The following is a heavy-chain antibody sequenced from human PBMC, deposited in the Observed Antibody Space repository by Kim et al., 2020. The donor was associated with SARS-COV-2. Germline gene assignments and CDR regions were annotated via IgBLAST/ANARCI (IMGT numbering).Heavy chain of an antibody. CDR2: IYYSGST. J-gene: IGHJ6*02. Sequence: SETLSLTCTVSGGSISSYYWSWIRQPPGKGLEWIGYIYYSGSTNYNPSLKSRVTISVDTSKNQFSLKLSSVTAADTAVYYCARGPSYYDILTGPPPIYGMDVWGQGTTVTVSS. D-gene: IGHD3-9*01. CDR3: ARGPSYYDILTGPPPIYGMDV. V-gene: IGHV4-59*13. CDR1: GGSISSYY.